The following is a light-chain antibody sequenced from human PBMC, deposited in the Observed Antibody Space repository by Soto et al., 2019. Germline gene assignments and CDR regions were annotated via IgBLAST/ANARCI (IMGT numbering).Light chain of an antibody. CDR3: QQYGSSPPSWT. J-gene: IGKJ1*01. CDR2: GAS. V-gene: IGKV3-20*01. CDR1: QSVSSSY. Sequence: EIVLTQSPGTLSLSPGERATLSCRASQSVSSSYLAWYQQKPGQAPRLLIYGASSRVTGIPDRFTGSGSGTEFTLTISRLEPEDFAVYYCQQYGSSPPSWTFGQGTTVEIK.